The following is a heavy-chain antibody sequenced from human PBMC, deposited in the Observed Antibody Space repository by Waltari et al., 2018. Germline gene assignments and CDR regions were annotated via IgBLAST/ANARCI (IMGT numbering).Heavy chain of an antibody. D-gene: IGHD4-17*01. V-gene: IGHV3-23*01. J-gene: IGHJ4*02. Sequence: VQLQESGPGLVKPSQTLSLTCTVSGGSISSGGYYWSWIRQHPGKGLEWVSAISGSGGSTYYADSVKGRFTISRDNSKNTLYLQMNSLRAEDTAVYYCATDPLYGDSLGYWGQGTLVTVSS. CDR1: GGSISSGGYY. CDR2: ISGSGGST. CDR3: ATDPLYGDSLGY.